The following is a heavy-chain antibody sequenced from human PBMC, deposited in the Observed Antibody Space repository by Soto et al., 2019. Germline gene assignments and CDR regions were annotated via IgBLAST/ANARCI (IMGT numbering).Heavy chain of an antibody. CDR3: ARYCNNSDWRHVYYFDY. V-gene: IGHV4-61*01. Sequence: PSETLSLTCSVSGGSVSNGMYYWSWIRQPPGKGLEWIGNVYFTGTTIYNPSLKSRVTMSVDTYKDQFFLKLTSVTAADTAVYYCARYCNNSDWRHVYYFDYSGVGTLVT. D-gene: IGHD2-8*01. CDR1: GGSVSNGMYY. J-gene: IGHJ4*02. CDR2: VYFTGTT.